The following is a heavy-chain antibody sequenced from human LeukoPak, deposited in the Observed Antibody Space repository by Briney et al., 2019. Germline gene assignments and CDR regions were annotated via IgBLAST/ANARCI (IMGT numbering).Heavy chain of an antibody. J-gene: IGHJ3*02. CDR2: IKQDGSEK. D-gene: IGHD2-2*01. Sequence: PGGSLRLSCAASGFTFSSYWMSWVRQAPGKGLEWVANIKQDGSEKYYVDSVKGRFTISRDNAKNSLYLQMNSLRAEDTAVYYCARRYCSSTSCYVASDIWGQGTMVTVSS. V-gene: IGHV3-7*01. CDR3: ARRYCSSTSCYVASDI. CDR1: GFTFSSYW.